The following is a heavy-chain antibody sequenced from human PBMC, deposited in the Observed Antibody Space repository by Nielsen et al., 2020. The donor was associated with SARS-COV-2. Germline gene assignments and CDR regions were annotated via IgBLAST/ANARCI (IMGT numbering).Heavy chain of an antibody. J-gene: IGHJ6*02. V-gene: IGHV4-59*01. CDR2: IYYSGST. Sequence: SETLSLTCTVSGGSISSYYWSWIRQPPGKGLEWIGYIYYSGSTNYNPSLKSRVTISVDTSKNQFSLKLSSVTAADTAVHYCARAAGIYYYGSGSYGDDYYGMDVWGQGTTVTVSS. CDR3: ARAAGIYYYGSGSYGDDYYGMDV. D-gene: IGHD3-10*01. CDR1: GGSISSYY.